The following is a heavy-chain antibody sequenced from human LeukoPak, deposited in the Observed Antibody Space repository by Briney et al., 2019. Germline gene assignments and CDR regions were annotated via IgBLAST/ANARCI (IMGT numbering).Heavy chain of an antibody. CDR2: ISSSSSYI. J-gene: IGHJ4*02. V-gene: IGHV3-21*01. CDR3: ARASGYSYGYAFDY. Sequence: PGGSLRLSCAASGFTFSSYSMNWVRQAPGKGLEWVSSISSSSSYIYYADSVKGRFTISRDNAKNSLYLQMNSLRAEDTAVYYCARASGYSYGYAFDYWGQGTLVTVSS. CDR1: GFTFSSYS. D-gene: IGHD5-18*01.